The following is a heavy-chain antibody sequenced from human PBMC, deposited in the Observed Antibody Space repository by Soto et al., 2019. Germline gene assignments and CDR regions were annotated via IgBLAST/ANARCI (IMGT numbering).Heavy chain of an antibody. V-gene: IGHV3-73*01. Sequence: EVQLVESGGGLVQPGGSLKLSCAASGFTFSGSAMHWVRQASGKGLEWVGRIRSKANSYATAYAASVKGRFTISRDDSKNTEYLQMNSLKTEDTAVYYCTRHGSSSGWYEDYWGQGTLVTVSS. CDR1: GFTFSGSA. CDR2: IRSKANSYAT. D-gene: IGHD6-19*01. J-gene: IGHJ4*02. CDR3: TRHGSSSGWYEDY.